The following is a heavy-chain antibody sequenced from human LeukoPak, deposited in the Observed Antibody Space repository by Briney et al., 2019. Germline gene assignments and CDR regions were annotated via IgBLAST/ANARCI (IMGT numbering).Heavy chain of an antibody. V-gene: IGHV4-59*12. Sequence: SETLSLTCTVSGGSITSYYWSWIRQPPGKGLEWIGYIFYSGGTNCNPSLKSRVTISVDTSKNQFSLKLSSVTAADTAVYYCARDRNYYGSGSYPPPLDYWGQGTLVTVSS. CDR3: ARDRNYYGSGSYPPPLDY. D-gene: IGHD3-10*01. J-gene: IGHJ4*02. CDR2: IFYSGGT. CDR1: GGSITSYY.